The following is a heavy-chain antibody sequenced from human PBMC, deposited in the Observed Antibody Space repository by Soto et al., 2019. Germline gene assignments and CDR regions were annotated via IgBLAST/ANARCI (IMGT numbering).Heavy chain of an antibody. V-gene: IGHV4-59*01. CDR3: ARHGGGPYDH. D-gene: IGHD2-15*01. Sequence: SETLSLTCTVSGAPITINYWSWIRQAPGKGLEWIGYIYYSGSTTYNPSLKSRVTMSADTSKDQFSLKLNSVKAADTAVYYCARHGGGPYDHWGPGIRVTVSS. J-gene: IGHJ4*01. CDR2: IYYSGST. CDR1: GAPITINY.